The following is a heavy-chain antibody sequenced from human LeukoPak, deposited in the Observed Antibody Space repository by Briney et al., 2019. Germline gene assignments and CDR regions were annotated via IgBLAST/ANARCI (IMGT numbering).Heavy chain of an antibody. CDR2: IDPNDSYT. V-gene: IGHV5-10-1*01. Sequence: GESLQISCKGSGYWFTSYWSSWVRRMPGKGLEWMGRIDPNDSYTNYSPSFQGHLTISADKSISTAYLQWSSLKASDTAMYYCARHQLLGPCFKGVCSDAFDIWGQGTMVTVSS. D-gene: IGHD2-8*01. CDR3: ARHQLLGPCFKGVCSDAFDI. CDR1: GYWFTSYW. J-gene: IGHJ3*02.